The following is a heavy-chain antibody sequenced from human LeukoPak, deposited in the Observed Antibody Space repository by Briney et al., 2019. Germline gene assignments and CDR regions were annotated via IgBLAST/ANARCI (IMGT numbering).Heavy chain of an antibody. J-gene: IGHJ3*02. Sequence: GGSLRLSCAASGFTFSDYYMSWIRQAPGKGLEWVSYISSSGSTIYYADSVKGRFTISRDNAKNSLYLQMNSLRAEDTAVYYCARSSRGGYEIRAFDIWGQGKMVTVSS. V-gene: IGHV3-11*04. CDR3: ARSSRGGYEIRAFDI. CDR1: GFTFSDYY. D-gene: IGHD5-12*01. CDR2: ISSSGSTI.